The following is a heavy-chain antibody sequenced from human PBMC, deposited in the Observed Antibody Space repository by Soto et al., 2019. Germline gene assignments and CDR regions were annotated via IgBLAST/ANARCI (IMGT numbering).Heavy chain of an antibody. CDR2: IIPILGIA. D-gene: IGHD1-26*01. CDR1: GYTFTGYY. Sequence: SVKVSCKASGYTFTGYYMHWVRQAPGQGLEWMGRIIPILGIANYAQKFQGRVTITADKSTSTAYMELSSLRSEDTAVYYCARVGATADAFDIWGQGTMVTVSS. V-gene: IGHV1-69*04. CDR3: ARVGATADAFDI. J-gene: IGHJ3*02.